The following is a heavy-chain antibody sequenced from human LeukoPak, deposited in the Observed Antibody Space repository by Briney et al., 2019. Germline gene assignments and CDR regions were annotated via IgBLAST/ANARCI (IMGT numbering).Heavy chain of an antibody. D-gene: IGHD5-24*01. Sequence: GESLKTFWKGSGYRFTRYWIGWVRQKPGKGLEGMGIIYPGDSDTRYSTSFQGQVTISADKSIITAYLQWSSLKASDTAMYYCARPMATIDAFDIWGQGTMVTV. CDR1: GYRFTRYW. CDR2: IYPGDSDT. CDR3: ARPMATIDAFDI. V-gene: IGHV5-51*01. J-gene: IGHJ3*02.